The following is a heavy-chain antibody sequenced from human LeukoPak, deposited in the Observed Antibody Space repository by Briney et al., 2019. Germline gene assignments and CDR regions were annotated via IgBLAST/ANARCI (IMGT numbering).Heavy chain of an antibody. CDR3: ARAVGNHFDS. CDR2: ISYSSSPI. D-gene: IGHD4-23*01. J-gene: IGHJ4*02. V-gene: IGHV3-48*01. Sequence: PGGSLRLSCAASGFTFSTYSMKWVRQAPGKELECVSYISYSSSPIYYADSVRGRFTISRDNAKNSLYLQMNSLRAEDTAVYYCARAVGNHFDSWGQGTLVTVSS. CDR1: GFTFSTYS.